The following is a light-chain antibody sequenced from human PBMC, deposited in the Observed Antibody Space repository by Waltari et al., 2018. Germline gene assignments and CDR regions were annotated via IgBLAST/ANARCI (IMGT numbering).Light chain of an antibody. CDR1: SRVVASHKF. J-gene: IGLJ2*01. CDR2: ESS. CDR3: CSYVGGITPFLV. Sequence: QSALTQPASVSGSPGQSITISCSGPSRVVASHKFVSWFQQHPGKVPNLMIYESSNRPSGVSNRFAGSKSDNTASLTITGLQTEDEADYYCCSYVGGITPFLVFGGGTKVTVL. V-gene: IGLV2-23*01.